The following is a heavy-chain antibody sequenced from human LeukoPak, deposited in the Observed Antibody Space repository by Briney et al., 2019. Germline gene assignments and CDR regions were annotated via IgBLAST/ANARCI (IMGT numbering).Heavy chain of an antibody. CDR3: ARGADSSGYYSIFYFDY. J-gene: IGHJ4*02. CDR1: GGSISSYY. Sequence: SETLSLTCTVSGGSISSYYWNWIRQPPGKGLEWIGYIYYSGSTNYNPSLKSRVTISVGTSKNQFSLKLSSVTAADTAAYYCARGADSSGYYSIFYFDYWGQGTLVTVSS. D-gene: IGHD3-22*01. CDR2: IYYSGST. V-gene: IGHV4-59*01.